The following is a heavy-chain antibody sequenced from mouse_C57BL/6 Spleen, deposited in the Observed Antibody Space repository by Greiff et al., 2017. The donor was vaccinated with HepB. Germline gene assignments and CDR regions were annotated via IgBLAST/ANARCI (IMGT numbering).Heavy chain of an antibody. CDR1: GYTFTSYW. V-gene: IGHV1-5*01. CDR3: TRLGGYDGTWFAY. D-gene: IGHD2-2*01. CDR2: FYPGNSDT. Sequence: VQLQQSGTVLARPGASVKMSCKTSGYTFTSYWMHWVKQRPGQGLEWIGAFYPGNSDTSYNQKFKGKAKLTAVTSTSTAYMELSSLTNEDSAVYYCTRLGGYDGTWFAYWGQGTLVTVSA. J-gene: IGHJ3*01.